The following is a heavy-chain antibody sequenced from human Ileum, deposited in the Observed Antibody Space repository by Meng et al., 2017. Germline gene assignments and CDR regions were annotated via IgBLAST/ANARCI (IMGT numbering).Heavy chain of an antibody. V-gene: IGHV4-61*08. Sequence: QVHLQESGPGLVRPSVPPSPICTVSGGSVSRAGYQWGWIRQPPGKGLEWIGYASTNYNPSLKSRVTISLDTSRNQFSLSLSSVTAADTAVYYCARDHMGSLDYWGQGILVTVSS. CDR3: ARDHMGSLDY. J-gene: IGHJ4*02. CDR2: AST. D-gene: IGHD1-26*01. CDR1: GGSVSRAGYQ.